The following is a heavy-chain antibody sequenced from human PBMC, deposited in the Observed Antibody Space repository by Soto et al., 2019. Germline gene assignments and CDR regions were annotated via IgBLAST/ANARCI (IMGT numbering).Heavy chain of an antibody. J-gene: IGHJ3*02. CDR2: IFHSGHT. Sequence: QLQLQESGSGLVKPSQTLSLTCAVSGGSISSGTYSWSWIRQPPGEGLEWIGNIFHSGHTYYNPSLKSRVTISIDTSKNQFSLKLSSVTAADTAVYYCVRDGDYYDSAGYLTIWGQGTMVTVSS. D-gene: IGHD3-22*01. V-gene: IGHV4-30-2*01. CDR3: VRDGDYYDSAGYLTI. CDR1: GGSISSGTYS.